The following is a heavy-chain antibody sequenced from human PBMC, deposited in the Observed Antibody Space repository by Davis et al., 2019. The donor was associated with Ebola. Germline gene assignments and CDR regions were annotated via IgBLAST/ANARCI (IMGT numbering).Heavy chain of an antibody. CDR2: TYYSSKWYN. CDR1: GDTVFGKSGA. V-gene: IGHV6-1*01. J-gene: IGHJ6*04. CDR3: ARGWLRGGMDV. D-gene: IGHD5-18*01. Sequence: HSQTLSLTCAISGDTVFGKSGAWNWIRQSPSRGLEWLGRTYYSSKWYNESALSVKSRITISADTAKNQLSLHLNSVTPEDTALYYCARGWLRGGMDVWGEGTTVTVSS.